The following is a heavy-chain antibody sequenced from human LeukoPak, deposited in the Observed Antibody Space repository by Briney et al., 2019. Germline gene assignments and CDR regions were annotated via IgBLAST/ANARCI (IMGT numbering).Heavy chain of an antibody. V-gene: IGHV3-9*01. J-gene: IGHJ5*02. CDR3: AKGGSYSP. CDR1: GFTFGDYA. D-gene: IGHD1-26*01. CDR2: ISWNSDKV. Sequence: PGGSLRLSCAASGFTFGDYAMHWVRQAPGKGLEWVSGISWNSDKVGYADSVKGRSTISRDNARNYLFLQMSSLRAEDTAFYYCAKGGSYSPWGQGTLVTVSS.